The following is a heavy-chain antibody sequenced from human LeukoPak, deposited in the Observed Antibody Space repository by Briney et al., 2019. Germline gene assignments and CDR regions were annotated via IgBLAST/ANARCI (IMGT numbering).Heavy chain of an antibody. Sequence: PGGSLRLSCAASGFTFTNAWMNWVRQAPGKGLEWVGRIKSKTDGGTTDYAAPVKGRFTISRDDSKNTLYLQMNSLKTEDTAVYYCTTWDGPGSYPFDFWGQGTLVTVSS. J-gene: IGHJ4*02. CDR2: IKSKTDGGTT. CDR1: GFTFTNAW. CDR3: TTWDGPGSYPFDF. D-gene: IGHD3-10*01. V-gene: IGHV3-15*01.